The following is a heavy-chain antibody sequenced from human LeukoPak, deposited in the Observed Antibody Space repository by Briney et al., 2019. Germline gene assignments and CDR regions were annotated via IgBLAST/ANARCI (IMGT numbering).Heavy chain of an antibody. CDR3: ARTFYYYYYMDV. CDR2: IYYRGST. Sequence: PSETLSLTCTVSGGSISSSSYYWGWIRQPPGKGLEWIGSIYYRGSTYYNPSLKSRVTISVDTSKNQFSLRLSSVTAADTALYYCARTFYYYYYMDVWGKGTTVTVSS. CDR1: GGSISSSSYY. J-gene: IGHJ6*03. V-gene: IGHV4-39*07.